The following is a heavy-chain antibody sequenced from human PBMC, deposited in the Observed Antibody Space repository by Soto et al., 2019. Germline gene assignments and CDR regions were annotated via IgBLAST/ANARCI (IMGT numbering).Heavy chain of an antibody. CDR3: ARMGSPPCRGGLKAGFDY. CDR1: GYTFTGYY. Sequence: QVQLVQSGAEVKKPGASVKVSCKASGYTFTGYYMHWVRQAPGQGLEWMGWINPNSGGTDYAQKFQGRVTKARDTCISGAYRELSRLRSDDTSVYYCARMGSPPCRGGLKAGFDYWGQGTLVTVSS. D-gene: IGHD2-15*01. CDR2: INPNSGGT. J-gene: IGHJ4*02. V-gene: IGHV1-2*02.